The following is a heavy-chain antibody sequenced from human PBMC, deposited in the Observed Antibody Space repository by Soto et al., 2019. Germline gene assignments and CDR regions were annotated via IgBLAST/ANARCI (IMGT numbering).Heavy chain of an antibody. J-gene: IGHJ5*02. Sequence: SETLSLTCTVSGGSISSYYWSWIRQPPGKGLEWIGYIYYSGSTNYNPSLKSRVTISVDTSKNQFSLKLSSVTAADTAVYYCARGSSGDDPPWFDPWGQGTLVTVSS. CDR3: ARGSSGDDPPWFDP. CDR1: GGSISSYY. V-gene: IGHV4-59*08. CDR2: IYYSGST. D-gene: IGHD4-17*01.